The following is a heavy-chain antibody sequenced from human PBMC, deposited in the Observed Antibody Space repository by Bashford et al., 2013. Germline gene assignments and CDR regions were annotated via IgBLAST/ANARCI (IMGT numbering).Heavy chain of an antibody. J-gene: IGHJ4*02. CDR1: GGSISSGDYY. CDR2: IYYSGST. Sequence: SETLSLTCTVSGGSISSGDYYWSWIRQPPGKGLEWIGYIYYSGSTSYNPSLKSRVAISVDRSKNQFSLKLSSVTAADTAVYYCARLPTMVTFDYWGQGTLVTVSS. CDR3: ARLPTMVTFDY. D-gene: IGHD4/OR15-4a*01. V-gene: IGHV4-30-4*01.